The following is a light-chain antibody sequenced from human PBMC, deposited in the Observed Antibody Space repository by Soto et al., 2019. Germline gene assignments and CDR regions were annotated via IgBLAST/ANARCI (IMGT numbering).Light chain of an antibody. CDR1: QSIVTY. J-gene: IGKJ1*01. CDR3: QHYNSYSEA. V-gene: IGKV1-9*01. Sequence: EIQMTQSPSSLSASVGDRVTITCRASQSIVTYLNWYLQKPGKAPKLLIYAASNLQSGVPSRFSGSGSGTEFTLTISSLQPDDFATYYCQHYNSYSEAFGQGTKVDTK. CDR2: AAS.